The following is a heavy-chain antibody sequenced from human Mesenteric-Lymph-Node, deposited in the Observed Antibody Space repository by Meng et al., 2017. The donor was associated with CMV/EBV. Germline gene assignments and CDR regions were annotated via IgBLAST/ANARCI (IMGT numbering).Heavy chain of an antibody. CDR1: GGSIGSYY. V-gene: IGHV4-34*01. Sequence: SETLSLTYTVSGGSIGSYYWNWIRQSPGKGLEWIGEVNHSGSTNYNPSLKSRVTISVDTSKNQFSLKLSSVTAADTAVYYCARVGSRYSSYWFDPWGQGTLVTVSS. D-gene: IGHD5-18*01. CDR3: ARVGSRYSSYWFDP. J-gene: IGHJ5*02. CDR2: VNHSGST.